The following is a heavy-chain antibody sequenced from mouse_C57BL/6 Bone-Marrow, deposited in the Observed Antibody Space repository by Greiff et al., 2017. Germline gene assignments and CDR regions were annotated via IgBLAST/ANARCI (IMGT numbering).Heavy chain of an antibody. Sequence: VQLQQSVAELVRPGASVKLSCTASGFNIKNTYMHWVKQRPEQGLEWIGRIDPANGNTKYAPKFQGKATITADTSSNTAYLQLSSRTSEDTAIYYCASGYYGSSYYFDYWGQGTTLTVSS. CDR1: GFNIKNTY. V-gene: IGHV14-3*01. D-gene: IGHD1-1*01. CDR2: IDPANGNT. J-gene: IGHJ2*01. CDR3: ASGYYGSSYYFDY.